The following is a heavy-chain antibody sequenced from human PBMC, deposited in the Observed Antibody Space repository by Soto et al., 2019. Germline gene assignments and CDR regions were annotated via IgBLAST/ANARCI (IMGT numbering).Heavy chain of an antibody. CDR3: AKMAYFGDPPGGDS. J-gene: IGHJ4*02. CDR2: ISKRGDAT. CDR1: GFTFSSSA. Sequence: EVQLLESGGALVQPGGSLRLSCAASGFTFSSSAMAWARQAPGEGLEWLSCISKRGDATFYADSVKGRFTIARDNSKNPLYLQMNSMGADDTAIYNCAKMAYFGDPPGGDSWGQGTLVTVSS. D-gene: IGHD3-10*01. V-gene: IGHV3-23*01.